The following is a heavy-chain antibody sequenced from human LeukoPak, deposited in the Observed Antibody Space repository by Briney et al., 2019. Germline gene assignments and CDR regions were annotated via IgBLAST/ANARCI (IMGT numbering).Heavy chain of an antibody. CDR2: IRYDGNNK. Sequence: GGSLRLSCGASGFTFSNYGMLWVRQAPGKGLEWVAFIRYDGNNKLYADSMKGRFTISRDNSKNTLYLQMNSLRAEDTAVYYCARGPTFDWFDPWGQGTLVTVSS. V-gene: IGHV3-30*02. CDR3: ARGPTFDWFDP. CDR1: GFTFSNYG. J-gene: IGHJ5*02. D-gene: IGHD3-16*01.